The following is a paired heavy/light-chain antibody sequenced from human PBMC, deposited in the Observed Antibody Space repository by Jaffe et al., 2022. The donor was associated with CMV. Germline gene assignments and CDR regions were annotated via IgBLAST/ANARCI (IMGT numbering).Light chain of an antibody. V-gene: IGLV3-1*01. CDR2: EDR. CDR1: KWGDGY. CDR3: QAWDDNIVL. Sequence: SYELTQPPSVSVSPGQTATITCLGEKWGDGYASWYQQKPGQSPILVIYEDRTRPSGIPERFSGSNSGDTATLTISGTQPIDEAVYYCQAWDDNIVLFGGGTQLTVL. J-gene: IGLJ2*01.
Heavy chain of an antibody. V-gene: IGHV1-8*01. CDR3: ARASGSASWTNFDY. D-gene: IGHD2-2*01. J-gene: IGHJ4*02. CDR2: VIPDSGNT. CDR1: GYTLSSSD. Sequence: QVQLVQSGAEAKKPGASVKVSCKASGYTLSSSDINWVRQATGQGLEWMGWVIPDSGNTGYSQKFQGRVTMSADTSINTVYLELRNLGPEDTGIYYCARASGSASWTNFDYWGQGTLVTVSS.